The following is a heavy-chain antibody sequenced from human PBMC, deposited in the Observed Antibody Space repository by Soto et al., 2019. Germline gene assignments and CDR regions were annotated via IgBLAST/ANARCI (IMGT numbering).Heavy chain of an antibody. D-gene: IGHD3-3*01. V-gene: IGHV3-43D*04. CDR1: GFTFDEYA. CDR2: ISWDGSNR. J-gene: IGHJ4*02. Sequence: PGGSLRLSCAASGFTFDEYAMHWVRQPPGKGLEWVSLISWDGSNRYYADSVQGRFTISRDNSKYSPYLEMNSLRPEDTALYYCAKDISRGPTKNYDFWSGPDYWGQGTLVTVSS. CDR3: AKDISRGPTKNYDFWSGPDY.